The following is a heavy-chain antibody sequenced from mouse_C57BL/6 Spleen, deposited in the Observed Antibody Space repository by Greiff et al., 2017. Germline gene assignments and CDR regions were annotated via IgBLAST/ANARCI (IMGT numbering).Heavy chain of an antibody. Sequence: EVKVVESGGGLVKPGGSLKLSCAASGFTFSDYGMHWVRQAPEKGLEWVAYISSGSSTIYYADTVKGRFTISRDNAKNTLFLQMTSLRSEDTAMYYCARSGYDYDRGFDYWGQGTTLTVSS. CDR3: ARSGYDYDRGFDY. CDR1: GFTFSDYG. CDR2: ISSGSSTI. V-gene: IGHV5-17*01. J-gene: IGHJ2*01. D-gene: IGHD2-4*01.